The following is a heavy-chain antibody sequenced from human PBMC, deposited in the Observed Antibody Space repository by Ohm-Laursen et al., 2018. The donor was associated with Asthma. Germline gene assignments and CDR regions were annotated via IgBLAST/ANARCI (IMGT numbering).Heavy chain of an antibody. CDR1: GDSISSGNNY. CDR3: ARGTFYYESTGYYFFDH. V-gene: IGHV4-31*11. J-gene: IGHJ4*02. D-gene: IGHD3-22*01. Sequence: TLSLTCAVSGDSISSGNNYRSWIRQHPGKGLEWIGYIYYSGLTYSNPSLRSRVSISVDTSKNQFSLNLTPVTAADTAVYYCARGTFYYESTGYYFFDHWGQGALVTVSS. CDR2: IYYSGLT.